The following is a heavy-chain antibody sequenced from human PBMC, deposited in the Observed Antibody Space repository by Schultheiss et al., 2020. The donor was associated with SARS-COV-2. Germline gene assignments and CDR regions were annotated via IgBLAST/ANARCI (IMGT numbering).Heavy chain of an antibody. J-gene: IGHJ6*02. D-gene: IGHD1-26*01. CDR3: ARGGSTKATF. CDR2: ISSSGTTI. CDR1: GLILSNYA. V-gene: IGHV3-48*03. Sequence: GGSLRLSCAGSGLILSNYAMHWVRQAPGKGLDWISYISSSGTTIYYADSVKGRFTISRDNAKKSLYMQMNSLTSEDTAVYYCARGGSTKATFWGQGTTVTVSS.